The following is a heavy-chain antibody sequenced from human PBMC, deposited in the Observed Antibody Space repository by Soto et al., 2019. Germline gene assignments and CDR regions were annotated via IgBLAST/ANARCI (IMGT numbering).Heavy chain of an antibody. D-gene: IGHD3-22*01. J-gene: IGHJ4*02. CDR3: LKDTYYYDSSGYYIFDY. Sequence: QEQLVESGGGVVQPGRSLRLSCAASGLTFSRYGMHWVRQAPGKGLEWAAHISYDGSNKHYAESVKGRFTISRDSSKNTLYLQMNSLRAEDTAVYYCLKDTYYYDSSGYYIFDYWGQGTLVAVSS. CDR2: ISYDGSNK. CDR1: GLTFSRYG. V-gene: IGHV3-30*18.